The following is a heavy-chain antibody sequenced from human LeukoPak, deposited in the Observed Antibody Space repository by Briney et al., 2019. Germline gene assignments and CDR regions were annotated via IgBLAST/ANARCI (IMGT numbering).Heavy chain of an antibody. V-gene: IGHV3-23*01. CDR3: AKDFFVSGRLNWFDP. CDR1: GFSYSSYG. Sequence: GGSLGLSCSASGFSYSSYGMSWVRQAPGKGLEWVSTVSDSGYSTYYADSVKGRFTITRDNSKNTVYLQMNSLRAEDTAVYYCAKDFFVSGRLNWFDPWGQGTLVNVSS. J-gene: IGHJ5*02. D-gene: IGHD3-10*01. CDR2: VSDSGYST.